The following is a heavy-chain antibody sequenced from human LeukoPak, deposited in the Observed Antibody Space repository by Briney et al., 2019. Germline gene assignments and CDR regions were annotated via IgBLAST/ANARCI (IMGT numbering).Heavy chain of an antibody. CDR2: MNPNSGNT. D-gene: IGHD3-3*01. Sequence: ASVKVSCKASGYTFTSYDINWVRQATGQGLEWMGWMNPNSGNTGYAQKFQGRVTITRNTSISTAFMELSSLRSEDTAVYYCARESFSITIFGMAYYYYMDVWGKGTTVTVSS. CDR3: ARESFSITIFGMAYYYYMDV. CDR1: GYTFTSYD. V-gene: IGHV1-8*03. J-gene: IGHJ6*03.